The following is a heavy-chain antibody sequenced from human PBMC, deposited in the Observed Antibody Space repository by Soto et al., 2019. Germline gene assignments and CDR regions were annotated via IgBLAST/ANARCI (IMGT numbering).Heavy chain of an antibody. CDR2: IYYSGST. CDR3: ARGSGGWYNYFDY. D-gene: IGHD6-19*01. J-gene: IGHJ4*02. CDR1: GGSISSYY. Sequence: PSETLSLTCTVSGGSISSYYWSWIRQPPGKGLEWIGYIYYSGSTYYNPSLKSRVTISVDTSKNQFSLKLSSVTAADTAVYYCARGSGGWYNYFDYWGQGTLVTVSS. V-gene: IGHV4-59*01.